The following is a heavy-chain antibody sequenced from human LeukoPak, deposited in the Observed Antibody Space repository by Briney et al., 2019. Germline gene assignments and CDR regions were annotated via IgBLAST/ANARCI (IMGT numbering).Heavy chain of an antibody. Sequence: GASVKVSCKASGGTFSSYAISWVRQAPGQGLEWMGWMNPNSGNTGYAQKFQGRVTMTRNTSISTAYMELSSLRSEDTAVYYCARGREYYAFDIWGQGTMVTVSS. V-gene: IGHV1-8*02. CDR3: ARGREYYAFDI. CDR2: MNPNSGNT. J-gene: IGHJ3*02. D-gene: IGHD2/OR15-2a*01. CDR1: GGTFSSYA.